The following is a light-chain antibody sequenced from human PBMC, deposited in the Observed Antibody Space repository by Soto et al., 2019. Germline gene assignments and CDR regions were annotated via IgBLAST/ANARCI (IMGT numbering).Light chain of an antibody. CDR1: QSISTE. J-gene: IGKJ2*01. V-gene: IGKV3-15*01. Sequence: EIAMTQSPATLSLSPGERATLSCRASQSISTELAWYQQIPGRPPRLLIYSASTRATGVPARFTGSGSGSDFTLTISGLQSEDFAIYYCQQGHNWPLTFGQGTRLEI. CDR3: QQGHNWPLT. CDR2: SAS.